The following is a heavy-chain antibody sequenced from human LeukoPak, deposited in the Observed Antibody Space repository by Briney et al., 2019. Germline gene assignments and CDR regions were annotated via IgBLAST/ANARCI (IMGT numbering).Heavy chain of an antibody. V-gene: IGHV3-74*01. Sequence: GGSLRLSCAASGFTFSSYWMHWVRQAPGKGLLWVSRINSDESSTSYADSVKGRFTISRDNAKNSLYLQMNSLRAEDTAVYYCARDFYCSSTSCYPIPFDYWGQGTLVTVSS. J-gene: IGHJ4*02. CDR3: ARDFYCSSTSCYPIPFDY. D-gene: IGHD2-2*01. CDR1: GFTFSSYW. CDR2: INSDESST.